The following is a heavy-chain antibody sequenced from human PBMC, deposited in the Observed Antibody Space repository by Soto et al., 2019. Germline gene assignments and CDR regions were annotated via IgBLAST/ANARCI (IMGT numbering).Heavy chain of an antibody. D-gene: IGHD1-26*01. CDR2: FYYSGST. CDR1: GCSISSSSYY. CDR3: ARQRSGSYYTPESFDY. J-gene: IGHJ1*01. V-gene: IGHV4-39*01. Sequence: QLQLQESGPGLVKPSETLSLTCTVSGCSISSSSYYCGWIRPPPGRVVEWIGSFYYSGSTYYNPSLKSRVIICVDTTKNQLSLKLCSVTAAYTAAYYCARQRSGSYYTPESFDYWGQGTLVTVSS.